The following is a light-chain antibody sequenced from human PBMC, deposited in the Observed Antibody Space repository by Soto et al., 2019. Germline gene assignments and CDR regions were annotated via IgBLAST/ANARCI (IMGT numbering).Light chain of an antibody. CDR1: QRISSW. CDR3: QQYNSYPWT. Sequence: DIQMTQSPSTLSASVGDRVTITCRASQRISSWLAWYQQKPGSAPNHLIYKASSLQRGVPSRFSGSGSGTEFTLTISSLQPDDFATYYFQQYNSYPWTCGQGTKVEIK. J-gene: IGKJ1*01. V-gene: IGKV1-5*03. CDR2: KAS.